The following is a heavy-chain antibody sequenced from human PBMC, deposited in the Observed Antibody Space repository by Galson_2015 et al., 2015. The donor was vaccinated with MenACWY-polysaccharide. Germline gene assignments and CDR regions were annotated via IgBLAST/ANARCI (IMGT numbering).Heavy chain of an antibody. J-gene: IGHJ4*02. Sequence: SLRLSCAASGFTFNTHAMSWVRQAPGKGLEWVSGIGGRGGSGADTYYADSVKGRFTISRDNSESTLYLQLNSLRAEDTAIYYCARSSWYINRLAFDYWGQGTLVTVSS. V-gene: IGHV3-23*01. CDR1: GFTFNTHA. CDR3: ARSSWYINRLAFDY. CDR2: IGGRGGSGADT. D-gene: IGHD6-13*01.